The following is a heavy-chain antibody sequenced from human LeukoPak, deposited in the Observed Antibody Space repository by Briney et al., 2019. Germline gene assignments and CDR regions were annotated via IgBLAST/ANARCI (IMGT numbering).Heavy chain of an antibody. CDR1: GFTFSDYY. Sequence: GRSLRLSCAASGFTFSDYYMSWIRQAPGKGLEWVSYISSSGSYTNYADSVKGRFTISRDNAKNSLYLQMNSLRAEDTAVYYCARVLVFGIVANYWYFDLWGRGTLVTVSS. CDR2: ISSSGSYT. CDR3: ARVLVFGIVANYWYFDL. J-gene: IGHJ2*01. D-gene: IGHD5-12*01. V-gene: IGHV3-11*06.